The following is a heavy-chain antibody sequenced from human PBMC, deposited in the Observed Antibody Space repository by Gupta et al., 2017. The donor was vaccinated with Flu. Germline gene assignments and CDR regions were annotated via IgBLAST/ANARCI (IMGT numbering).Heavy chain of an antibody. D-gene: IGHD3-9*01. CDR3: ARGPWNYGILTGDWFDP. V-gene: IGHV3-11*06. Sequence: VKDRFTISRDNAKNSLYLQMSSLRAEDTAVYYCARGPWNYGILTGDWFDPWGQGTLVTVSS. J-gene: IGHJ5*02.